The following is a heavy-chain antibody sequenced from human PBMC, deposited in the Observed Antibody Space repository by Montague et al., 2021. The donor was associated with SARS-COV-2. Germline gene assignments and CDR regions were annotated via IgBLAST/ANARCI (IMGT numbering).Heavy chain of an antibody. CDR2: VHYSGRP. J-gene: IGHJ4*02. Sequence: SETLSLTCTVSGDSISSSSYNWGWIRQPPGKGLEWIGSVHYSGRPYYNPSLQSRGTISVDTSKNHLSLRLSSVTAADTAVYFCARGMIRGVTTPFDYWGQGSQVTVSS. V-gene: IGHV4-39*02. CDR3: ARGMIRGVTTPFDY. CDR1: GDSISSSSYN. D-gene: IGHD3-10*01.